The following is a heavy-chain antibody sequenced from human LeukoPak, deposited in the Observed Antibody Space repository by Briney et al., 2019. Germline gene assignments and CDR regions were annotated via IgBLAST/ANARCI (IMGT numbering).Heavy chain of an antibody. D-gene: IGHD3-22*01. CDR1: GFTFSSYS. V-gene: IGHV3-21*01. CDR2: ISSSSSYI. J-gene: IGHJ4*02. CDR3: ARDEDDSSGYFRGSDY. Sequence: PGGSLRLSCAASGFTFSSYSMNWVRQAPGKGLEWVSSISSSSSYIYYADSVKGRFTISRENAKNSLYLQMNSLRAEDTAVYYCARDEDDSSGYFRGSDYWGQGTLVTVSS.